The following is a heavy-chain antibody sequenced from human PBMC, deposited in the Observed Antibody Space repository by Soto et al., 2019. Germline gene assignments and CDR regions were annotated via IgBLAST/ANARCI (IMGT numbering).Heavy chain of an antibody. CDR2: ISAYNGNT. J-gene: IGHJ4*02. D-gene: IGHD3-22*01. V-gene: IGHV1-18*01. CDR1: GYTFTSYG. Sequence: ASVKVSCKASGYTFTSYGISWVRQAPGQGLEWMGWISAYNGNTNYAQKLQGRVTMTTDTSTSTAYMELRSLRSDDTAVYYCARDLGITMIVVGKNYFDYWGQGTLVTVSS. CDR3: ARDLGITMIVVGKNYFDY.